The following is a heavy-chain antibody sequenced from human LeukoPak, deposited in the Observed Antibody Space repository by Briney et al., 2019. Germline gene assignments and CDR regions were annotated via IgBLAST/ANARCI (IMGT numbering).Heavy chain of an antibody. Sequence: SGGSLRLSCAASGFTFSSYAMYWVRQAPGKGLEWVAVIPHDGSNKQYADSVKGRFTISRDNSKSTLYLQMNSLRAEDTAVYYCARGINYYGSEIDYWGQGTLVTVSS. V-gene: IGHV3-30*04. CDR3: ARGINYYGSEIDY. CDR1: GFTFSSYA. CDR2: IPHDGSNK. J-gene: IGHJ4*02. D-gene: IGHD3-10*01.